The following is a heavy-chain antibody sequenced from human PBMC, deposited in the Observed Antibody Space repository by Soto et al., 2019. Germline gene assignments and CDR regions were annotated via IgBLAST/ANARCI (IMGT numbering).Heavy chain of an antibody. CDR3: AIDPDPLLHIVVVTAIFDY. D-gene: IGHD2-21*02. CDR2: ISSSSSTI. CDR1: GFTFSSYS. Sequence: GGSLRLACAASGFTFSSYSMNWVRQAPGKGLEWVSYISSSSSTIYYADSVKGRFTISRDNAKNSLYLQMNSLRDEDTAVYYCAIDPDPLLHIVVVTAIFDYWGQGTLVTVSS. J-gene: IGHJ4*02. V-gene: IGHV3-48*02.